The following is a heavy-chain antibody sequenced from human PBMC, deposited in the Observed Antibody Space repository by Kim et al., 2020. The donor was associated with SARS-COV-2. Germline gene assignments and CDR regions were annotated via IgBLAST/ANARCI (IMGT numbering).Heavy chain of an antibody. Sequence: GGSLRLSCAASGFTFSSYGMHWVRQAPGKGLEWVAVIWYDGSNKYYADSVKGRFTISRDNSKNTLYLQMNSLRAEDTAVYYCARYVLGYRKYFDYWGQGTLVTVSS. D-gene: IGHD5-12*01. CDR3: ARYVLGYRKYFDY. J-gene: IGHJ4*02. V-gene: IGHV3-33*01. CDR1: GFTFSSYG. CDR2: IWYDGSNK.